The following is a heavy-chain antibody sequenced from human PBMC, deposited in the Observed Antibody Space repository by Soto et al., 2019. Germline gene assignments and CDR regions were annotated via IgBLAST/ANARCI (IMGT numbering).Heavy chain of an antibody. CDR2: TYYRSRWYS. D-gene: IGHD2-15*01. J-gene: IGHJ6*02. CDR1: GDSVSSNSAA. CDR3: ARSEEDSDYYYYGMDV. V-gene: IGHV6-1*01. Sequence: SQTLSLTCALSGDSVSSNSAAWHWVRQSPSRGLEWLGRTYYRSRWYSDYAVSVRSRIDINADTSKNQVSLQLNSVTPEDTAVYYCARSEEDSDYYYYGMDVWGQGTTVTVS.